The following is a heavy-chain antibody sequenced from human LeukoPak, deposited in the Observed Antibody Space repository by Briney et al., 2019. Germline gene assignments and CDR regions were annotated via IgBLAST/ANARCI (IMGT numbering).Heavy chain of an antibody. CDR3: ARQGRRGYSYGLDY. J-gene: IGHJ4*02. Sequence: SSETLSVTCTVSGGSISSYYWSWIRQPPGKGLEWIGYIYYSGSTNYNPSLKSRVTISVDTSKNQFSLKLSSVTAADTAVYYCARQGRRGYSYGLDYWGQGTLVTVSS. D-gene: IGHD5-18*01. CDR1: GGSISSYY. CDR2: IYYSGST. V-gene: IGHV4-59*08.